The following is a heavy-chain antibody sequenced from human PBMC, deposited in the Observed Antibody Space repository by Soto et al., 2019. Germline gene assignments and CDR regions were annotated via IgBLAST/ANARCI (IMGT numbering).Heavy chain of an antibody. CDR2: IYHSGTT. D-gene: IGHD5-18*01. V-gene: IGHV4-59*01. CDR3: GRGGYRTLAWFDP. Sequence: TSETLSLTCTVSGGSISNYYWSWIRQSPGKGLEWIANIYHSGTTNYNLSLKGRVSISIDSSKNQVSLRLKSVTAADTAVYYCGRGGYRTLAWFDPWGQGTLVTVSS. J-gene: IGHJ5*02. CDR1: GGSISNYY.